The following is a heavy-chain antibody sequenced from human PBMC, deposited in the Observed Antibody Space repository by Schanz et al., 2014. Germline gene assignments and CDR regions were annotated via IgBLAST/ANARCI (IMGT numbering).Heavy chain of an antibody. CDR1: GFTFFGSFA. Sequence: VQLVESGGGVVQPGRSLRLSCVASGFTFFGSFAMSWVRQAPGKGLEWVSGMRGSGSTADYADSVKGRFTISRDNSRKTLYLQMNSLRADDTAVYYCARDRRRYCSTASCLHDNWFDPWGQGTLVIVTS. V-gene: IGHV3-23*04. D-gene: IGHD2-2*01. CDR2: MRGSGSTA. CDR3: ARDRRRYCSTASCLHDNWFDP. J-gene: IGHJ5*02.